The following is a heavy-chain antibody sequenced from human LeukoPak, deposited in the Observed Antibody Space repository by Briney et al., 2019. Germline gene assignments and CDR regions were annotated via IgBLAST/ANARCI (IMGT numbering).Heavy chain of an antibody. CDR2: ISWNSGSI. J-gene: IGHJ6*03. CDR3: ARVLIDYYYYYMDV. CDR1: GFTFDDYV. Sequence: GRSLRLSCAASGFTFDDYVMHWVRQAPGKGLEWASGISWNSGSIGYADSVKGQFTIFRDNAKNSLYLQMNSLRAEDTALYYCARVLIDYYYYYMDVWGKGTTVTISS. D-gene: IGHD2-15*01. V-gene: IGHV3-9*01.